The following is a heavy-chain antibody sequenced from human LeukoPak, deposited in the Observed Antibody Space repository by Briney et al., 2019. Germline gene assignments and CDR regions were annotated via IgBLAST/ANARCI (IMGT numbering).Heavy chain of an antibody. D-gene: IGHD3-3*01. Sequence: VASVKVSCKASGYTFTSHGISWVRQAPGQGLEWMGWISAYNGNTNYAQKLQGRVTMTTDTSTSTAYMELRSLRSDDTAVYYCARNPYYDFWSGYYPPDYWGQGTLVTVSS. V-gene: IGHV1-18*01. J-gene: IGHJ4*02. CDR3: ARNPYYDFWSGYYPPDY. CDR1: GYTFTSHG. CDR2: ISAYNGNT.